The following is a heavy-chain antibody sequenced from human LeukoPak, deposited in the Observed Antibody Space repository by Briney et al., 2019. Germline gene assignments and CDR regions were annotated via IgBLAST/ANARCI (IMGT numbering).Heavy chain of an antibody. Sequence: ASVKVSCKASGYTFTSYYMHWVRQAPGQGLEWMGIINPSGGSTSYAQKFQGRVTMTRDMSTSTAYMELRSLRSDDTAVYYCARGTSSSSGYYYYYMDVWGKGTTVTVS. CDR1: GYTFTSYY. D-gene: IGHD6-6*01. CDR2: INPSGGST. J-gene: IGHJ6*03. CDR3: ARGTSSSSGYYYYYMDV. V-gene: IGHV1-46*01.